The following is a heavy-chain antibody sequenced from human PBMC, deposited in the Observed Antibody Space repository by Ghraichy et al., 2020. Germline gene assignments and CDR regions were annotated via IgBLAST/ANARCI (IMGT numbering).Heavy chain of an antibody. J-gene: IGHJ2*01. CDR3: ARGRPGPYFDL. Sequence: GGSLRLSCAASGFIFSSYSMNWVRQAPGKGLEWVSYISSGSGTIYYADSVKGRFTISRDNAKNSLYLQMYTLRAEDTAVYYCARGRPGPYFDLWGRGTLVIVSS. CDR2: ISSGSGTI. CDR1: GFIFSSYS. D-gene: IGHD6-6*01. V-gene: IGHV3-48*04.